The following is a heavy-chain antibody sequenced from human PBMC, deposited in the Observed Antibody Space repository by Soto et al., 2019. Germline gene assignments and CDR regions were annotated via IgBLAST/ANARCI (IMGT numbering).Heavy chain of an antibody. CDR3: AKVGDYYYYGMDV. CDR2: ISGSGGST. CDR1: GFTLSRYA. D-gene: IGHD3-16*01. V-gene: IGHV3-23*01. J-gene: IGHJ6*02. Sequence: GSLRLSCAASGFTLSRYAMSWVRQDPGKGLEWVSAISGSGGSTYYADSVKGRFTISRDNSKNTPYLQMNSLRAEDTAVYYCAKVGDYYYYGMDVWGQGTTVTVSS.